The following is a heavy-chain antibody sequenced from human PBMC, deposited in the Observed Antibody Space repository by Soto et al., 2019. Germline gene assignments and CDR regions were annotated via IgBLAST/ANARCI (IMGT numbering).Heavy chain of an antibody. J-gene: IGHJ3*02. CDR1: GGSVNSAGYS. D-gene: IGHD3-22*01. Sequence: QLQLQESGSGLVKPSQTQSLTCAVSGGSVNSAGYSWSWIRQPPGKGLEWIGYIYHSGSTYYNPSLKSRVTISLDRSNNHFSLKLSSVTAADTAVYYCARVPIYYDSSGFYHYGTFDIWGRGTMVTVSS. CDR2: IYHSGST. V-gene: IGHV4-30-2*01. CDR3: ARVPIYYDSSGFYHYGTFDI.